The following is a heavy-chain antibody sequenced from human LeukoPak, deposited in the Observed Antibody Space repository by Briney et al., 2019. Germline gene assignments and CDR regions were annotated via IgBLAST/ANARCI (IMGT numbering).Heavy chain of an antibody. Sequence: AGASLLISCKGSGSSFTSYWISWVRQLPGKGLEWMGRIDPSDSYTNYSPSFQGYVTISADKSISTAYLQWSSLKASDTAMYYCARHRDNGFADYFDYWGQGTLVTVSS. J-gene: IGHJ4*02. D-gene: IGHD1-1*01. CDR3: ARHRDNGFADYFDY. CDR1: GSSFTSYW. V-gene: IGHV5-10-1*01. CDR2: IDPSDSYT.